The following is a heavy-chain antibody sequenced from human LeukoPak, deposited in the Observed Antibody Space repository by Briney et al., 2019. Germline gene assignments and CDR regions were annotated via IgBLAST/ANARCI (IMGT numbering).Heavy chain of an antibody. V-gene: IGHV3-23*01. J-gene: IGHJ4*02. CDR1: GLTFSTFP. CDR2: VSAGGGDT. CDR3: AKDSFERYFDWLFLGYYFDY. Sequence: PGGSLRLSCAASGLTFSTFPMTWVRQAPGKGLEWVSAVSAGGGDTYYADSVKGRFTISRDNSKNTLYLQMNSLRAEDTAVYYCAKDSFERYFDWLFLGYYFDYWGQGTLVTVSS. D-gene: IGHD3-9*01.